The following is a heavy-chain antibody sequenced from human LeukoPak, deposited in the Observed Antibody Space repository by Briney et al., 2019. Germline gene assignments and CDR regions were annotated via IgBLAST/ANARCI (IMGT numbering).Heavy chain of an antibody. CDR1: GFTFRRYW. J-gene: IGHJ4*02. D-gene: IGHD2-2*01. CDR2: IKQEGSEK. Sequence: GGSLRLSCAASGFTFRRYWMSWVRQAPGKGLEWVANIKQEGSEKYYVDSVKGRFTISRDNAKNSLYLQMNSLRAEDTAVYYCARDNPAFDYWGQGTLVTVSS. CDR3: ARDNPAFDY. V-gene: IGHV3-7*01.